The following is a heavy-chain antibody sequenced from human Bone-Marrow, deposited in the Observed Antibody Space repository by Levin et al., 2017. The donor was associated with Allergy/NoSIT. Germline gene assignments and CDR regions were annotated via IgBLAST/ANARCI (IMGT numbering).Heavy chain of an antibody. CDR1: GFSLSSYA. J-gene: IGHJ6*02. CDR2: ISYNGSNK. CDR3: ARTSQFQMIHSSFYGMDV. D-gene: IGHD3-22*01. V-gene: IGHV3-30-3*01. Sequence: PGESLKISCAASGFSLSSYALHWVRQAPGKGLEWVAFISYNGSNKYNADSVKGRFTISRDNSKKTLYLQMNSLRAEDTAVYYCARTSQFQMIHSSFYGMDVWGRGTTVIVSS.